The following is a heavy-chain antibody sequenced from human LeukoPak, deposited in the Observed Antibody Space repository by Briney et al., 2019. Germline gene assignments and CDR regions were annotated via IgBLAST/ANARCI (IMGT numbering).Heavy chain of an antibody. CDR2: IKPDGSEK. D-gene: IGHD3-22*01. Sequence: PGGSLRLSCAASGFTFSSYWMSWVRQAPGKGLEWVANIKPDGSEKYYVDSVKGRFTISRDNAKNSLYLQMNSLRAEDTAVYYCARDHYYDSSGYAFDYWGQGTLVSLSS. CDR3: ARDHYYDSSGYAFDY. V-gene: IGHV3-7*01. J-gene: IGHJ4*02. CDR1: GFTFSSYW.